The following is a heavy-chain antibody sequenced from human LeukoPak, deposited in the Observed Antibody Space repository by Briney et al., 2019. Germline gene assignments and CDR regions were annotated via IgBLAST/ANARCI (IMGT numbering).Heavy chain of an antibody. CDR1: GGSIRSSYYY. CDR3: ARAGGHYGSFDY. CDR2: IYDSGST. D-gene: IGHD4-17*01. J-gene: IGHJ4*02. Sequence: SETLSLTCTVSGGSIRSSYYYWGWIRQPPGKGLEWIGSIYDSGSTYYNPSLKSRVTISVDTSKNQFSLKLNSVTAADTAVYYCARAGGHYGSFDYWGQGTLVTVPS. V-gene: IGHV4-39*01.